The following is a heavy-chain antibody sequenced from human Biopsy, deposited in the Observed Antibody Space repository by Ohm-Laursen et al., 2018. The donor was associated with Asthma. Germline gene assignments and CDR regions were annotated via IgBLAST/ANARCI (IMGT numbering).Heavy chain of an antibody. V-gene: IGHV7-4-1*01. D-gene: IGHD5-12*01. CDR1: GYTFNSVA. CDR3: TRAGSTFVADY. CDR2: INTNSGTP. J-gene: IGHJ4*01. Sequence: GASVKVSCKASGYTFNSVAVMWVRQVPGQGLEWMGWINTNSGTPTYVQGFSGRFVFSLDPSVTTAYLQIDSLRSEDTGVYYCTRAGSTFVADYWGQGTLVTVSS.